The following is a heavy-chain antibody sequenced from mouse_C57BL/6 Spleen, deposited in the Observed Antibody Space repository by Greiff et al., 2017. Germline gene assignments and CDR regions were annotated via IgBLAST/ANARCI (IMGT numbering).Heavy chain of an antibody. CDR2: IDPSDSYT. CDR1: GYTFTSYW. J-gene: IGHJ1*03. CDR3: ARRGFTTGTYFDV. V-gene: IGHV1-59*01. D-gene: IGHD1-1*01. Sequence: QVQLQQPGAELVRPGTSVKLSCKASGYTFTSYWMHWVKQRPGQGLEWIGVIDPSDSYTNYNQKFKGKATLTVDTSSSTAYMPLSSLTSEDSAVYYCARRGFTTGTYFDVWGTGTTVTVSS.